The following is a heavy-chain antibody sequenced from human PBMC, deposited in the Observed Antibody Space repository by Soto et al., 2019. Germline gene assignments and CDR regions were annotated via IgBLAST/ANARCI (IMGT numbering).Heavy chain of an antibody. CDR3: AGSSGGRLLYYYYGMDV. J-gene: IGHJ6*02. CDR2: ISGSGGST. CDR1: GFTFSSYA. D-gene: IGHD6-19*01. V-gene: IGHV3-23*01. Sequence: EVQLLESGGGLVQPGGSLRLSCAASGFTFSSYAMSWVRQAPGKGLEWVSAISGSGGSTYYADSVKGRFTISRDNSKNTRYLQMNSRRAEDTAVYYCAGSSGGRLLYYYYGMDVWGQGTTVTVSS.